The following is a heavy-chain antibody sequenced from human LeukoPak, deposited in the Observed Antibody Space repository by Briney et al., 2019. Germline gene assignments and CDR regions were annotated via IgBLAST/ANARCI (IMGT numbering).Heavy chain of an antibody. CDR1: GFTFSTYS. CDR3: AVEGYCSGGSCYTNWFDP. J-gene: IGHJ5*02. Sequence: GGSLRLSCAASGFTFSTYSMNWVRQAPGKGLDWVSYISSSGTTMYYADSVKGRLTISRDNAKNSLYLQMNSLRDEDTAVYYCAVEGYCSGGSCYTNWFDPWGQGTLVTVSS. D-gene: IGHD2-15*01. CDR2: ISSSGTTM. V-gene: IGHV3-48*02.